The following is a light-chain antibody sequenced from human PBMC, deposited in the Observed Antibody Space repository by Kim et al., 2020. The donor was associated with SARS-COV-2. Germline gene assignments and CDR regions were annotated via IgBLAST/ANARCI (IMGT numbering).Light chain of an antibody. V-gene: IGKV1-5*01. J-gene: IGKJ3*01. CDR1: QSIASM. CDR2: DAS. CDR3: QQYKSYPLS. Sequence: ASVGDSVTFPCRASQSIASMLAWYQQEPGKAPNLLIYDASTLESGVPSRFSGSGSGTEFTLTISSLQPDDFATYYCQQYKSYPLSFGPGTKVDIK.